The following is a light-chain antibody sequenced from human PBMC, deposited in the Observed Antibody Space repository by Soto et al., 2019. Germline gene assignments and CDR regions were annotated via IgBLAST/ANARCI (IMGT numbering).Light chain of an antibody. V-gene: IGKV1-39*01. Sequence: DIQMTQSPSSLSASIGDRVTITCRASQSINNYLNWYQQKPGKAPKLLIYAASSLQSGVPSRFSGSGSGTDFTLTISSLQPEDFVTYYCQQTYSTSTFGGGTQVEIK. CDR2: AAS. CDR1: QSINNY. CDR3: QQTYSTST. J-gene: IGKJ4*01.